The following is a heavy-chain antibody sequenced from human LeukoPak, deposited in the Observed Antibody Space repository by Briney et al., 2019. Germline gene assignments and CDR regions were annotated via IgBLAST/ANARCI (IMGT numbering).Heavy chain of an antibody. V-gene: IGHV3-23*01. Sequence: PGGPLRLSCAASGFTFSSYGMSWVRRAPGKGLEWVSSISDSGSTTYYPDSVKGRFSISRDNSKNTFYLQMNSLRAEDTAVYYCAKRTSYHIDVWGKGTTVTISS. CDR2: ISDSGSTT. CDR1: GFTFSSYG. CDR3: AKRTSYHIDV. J-gene: IGHJ6*03.